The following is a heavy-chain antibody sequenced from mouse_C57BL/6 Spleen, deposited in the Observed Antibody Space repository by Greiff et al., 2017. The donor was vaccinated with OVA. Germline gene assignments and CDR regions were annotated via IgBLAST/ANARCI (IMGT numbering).Heavy chain of an antibody. Sequence: EVQLQQSGPVLVKPGASVKMSCKASGYTFTDYYMNWVKQSHGKSLEWIGVINPYNGGTSYNQKFKGKATLTVDKSSSTAYMELNSLTSEDSAVYYCAREEDYGSSPALGYWGQGTTLTVSS. J-gene: IGHJ2*01. D-gene: IGHD1-1*01. CDR1: GYTFTDYY. CDR2: INPYNGGT. CDR3: AREEDYGSSPALGY. V-gene: IGHV1-19*01.